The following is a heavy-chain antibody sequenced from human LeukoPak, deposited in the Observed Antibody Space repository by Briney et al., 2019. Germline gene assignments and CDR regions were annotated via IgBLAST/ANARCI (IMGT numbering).Heavy chain of an antibody. CDR3: AKKGYYDGSGYYMYYFDH. CDR1: GFTFSDYY. CDR2: ISSSGSTI. J-gene: IGHJ4*02. V-gene: IGHV3-11*01. Sequence: GGSLRLSCAASGFTFSDYYMSWIRQAPGKGLEWVSYISSSGSTIYYADSVKGRFTISRDNAKNTLYLQMNSLRAEDTAVYYCAKKGYYDGSGYYMYYFDHWGQGTLVTVSS. D-gene: IGHD3-22*01.